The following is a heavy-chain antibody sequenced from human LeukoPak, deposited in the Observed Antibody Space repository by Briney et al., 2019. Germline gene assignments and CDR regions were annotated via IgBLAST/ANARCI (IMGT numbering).Heavy chain of an antibody. D-gene: IGHD6-13*01. J-gene: IGHJ4*02. Sequence: GGSLRLSCAASGFTFSDYYMGWVRQAPGKGLKWVSYIDMSGTTIYYADSVKGRFTISRDNAKNSLFLQMNSLRAEDTAVYYCAKDILAAGLFFDYWGQGVLVTVSS. CDR2: IDMSGTTI. CDR3: AKDILAAGLFFDY. V-gene: IGHV3-11*01. CDR1: GFTFSDYY.